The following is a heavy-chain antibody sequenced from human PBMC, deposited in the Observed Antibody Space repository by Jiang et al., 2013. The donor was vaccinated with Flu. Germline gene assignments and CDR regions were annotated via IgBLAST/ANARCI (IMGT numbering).Heavy chain of an antibody. CDR3: AKDRSPHYDILTGEGFFDY. CDR2: ISGSGGSGGRT. J-gene: IGHJ4*02. Sequence: LSCAASGFTFSSHGMNWVRQAPGKGLEWVSVISGSGGSGGRTFYADPVKGRFTISRDNSKSTVYLQMNSLRAEDTAVYYCAKDRSPHYDILTGEGFFDYWGQGTLVTVSS. CDR1: GFTFSSHG. D-gene: IGHD3-9*01. V-gene: IGHV3-23*01.